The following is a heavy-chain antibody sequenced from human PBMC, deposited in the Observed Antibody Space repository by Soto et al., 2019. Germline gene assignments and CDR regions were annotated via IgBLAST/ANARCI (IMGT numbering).Heavy chain of an antibody. CDR1: GDSISGYY. Sequence: SGTLSLTFTVYGDSISGYYWSWIRQPPGQGLQWIGYVYSSGSTNYNPSLKSRVTISVDRSKTQFSLKLSSVTAADTAVYYCARAGAPIVLVPAAMNFDYWGQGTLVT. CDR2: VYSSGST. V-gene: IGHV4-59*12. D-gene: IGHD2-2*01. CDR3: ARAGAPIVLVPAAMNFDY. J-gene: IGHJ4*02.